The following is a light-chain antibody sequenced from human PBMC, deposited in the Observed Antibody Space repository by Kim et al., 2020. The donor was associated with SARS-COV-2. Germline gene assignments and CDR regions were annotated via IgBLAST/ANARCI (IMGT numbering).Light chain of an antibody. V-gene: IGKV3-15*01. CDR1: QSVSSK. Sequence: EIVMTQSPATLSVSPGERATLSCRASQSVSSKLAWYQQKPGQAPRLLIYGASTRATDIPARFSGSGSGTEFTLTISSLQSEDFAVYYCQQYNKRRLTFGGGTKVDIK. CDR2: GAS. J-gene: IGKJ4*01. CDR3: QQYNKRRLT.